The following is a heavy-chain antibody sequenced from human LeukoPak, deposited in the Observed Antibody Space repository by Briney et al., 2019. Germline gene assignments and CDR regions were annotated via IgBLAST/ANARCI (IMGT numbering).Heavy chain of an antibody. V-gene: IGHV3-21*01. J-gene: IGHJ1*01. D-gene: IGHD3-16*01. CDR2: ISGRSSHV. Sequence: GGSLRLSCSASGLSFSDYDMNWVRQAPGKGLEWVSAISGRSSHVYYGESVKGRFTISRDNAKNSLYLQLDSLGVEDTAVYYCGRAFPPLRTSSAGDLWGQGTLVTASS. CDR1: GLSFSDYD. CDR3: GRAFPPLRTSSAGDL.